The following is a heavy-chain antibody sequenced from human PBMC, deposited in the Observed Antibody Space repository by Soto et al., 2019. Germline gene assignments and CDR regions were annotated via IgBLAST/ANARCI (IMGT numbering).Heavy chain of an antibody. CDR1: GYTFTSYA. V-gene: IGHV1-3*01. D-gene: IGHD6-19*01. CDR3: ARDLGGWPLNWFDP. Sequence: QVQLVQSGAEVKKPGASVKVSCKASGYTFTSYAMHWVRQAPGQRREWMGWINAGNGKTKFSQKFQGRVTITRDTSASTAYMELGSLRSEDTAVYYCARDLGGWPLNWFDPWGQGTLVTVSS. CDR2: INAGNGKT. J-gene: IGHJ5*02.